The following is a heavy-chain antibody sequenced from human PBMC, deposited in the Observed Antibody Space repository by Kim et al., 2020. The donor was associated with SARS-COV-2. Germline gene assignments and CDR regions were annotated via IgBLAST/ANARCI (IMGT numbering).Heavy chain of an antibody. CDR3: ASSGGT. Sequence: SETLSLTCTVSGGSISSGSYYWSWIRQPAGKGLEWIGRIYTSGITNYNPSLKSRVTISVDTSKNQFSLKLSSVTAADTAVYYCASSGGTWGQGTLVTVSS. D-gene: IGHD2-15*01. CDR2: IYTSGIT. CDR1: GGSISSGSYY. J-gene: IGHJ5*02. V-gene: IGHV4-61*02.